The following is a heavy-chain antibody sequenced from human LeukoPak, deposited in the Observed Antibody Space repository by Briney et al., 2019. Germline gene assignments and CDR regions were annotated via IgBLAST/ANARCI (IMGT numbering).Heavy chain of an antibody. D-gene: IGHD3-10*01. CDR2: IYHSGIT. CDR1: GYSISDGYY. Sequence: SETLSLTCSVSGYSISDGYYWGWIRQPPGKGLEWIGSIYHSGITYYNPSLKTRVTVSVDTSKNQFSLKLSSVTAADTAVYYCARLGRSGSYRYWGQGTLVTVSS. J-gene: IGHJ4*02. V-gene: IGHV4-38-2*02. CDR3: ARLGRSGSYRY.